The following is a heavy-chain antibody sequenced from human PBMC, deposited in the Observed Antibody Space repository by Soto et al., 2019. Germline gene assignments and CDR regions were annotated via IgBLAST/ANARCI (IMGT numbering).Heavy chain of an antibody. CDR2: ISYDGKQT. Sequence: GGFLRLSCGAPGVTFKDYGMHWVRQAPGKGLEWVAVISYDGKQTYYADSVKGRFTISKDKSKRTLFLQMNSLRVDDTAVYYCARDGWGSNWYFDLWGRGTLVTVSS. V-gene: IGHV3-30*03. D-gene: IGHD3-16*01. J-gene: IGHJ2*01. CDR3: ARDGWGSNWYFDL. CDR1: GVTFKDYG.